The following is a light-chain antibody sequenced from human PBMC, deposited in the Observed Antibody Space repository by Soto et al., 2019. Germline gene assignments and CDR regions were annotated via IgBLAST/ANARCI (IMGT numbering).Light chain of an antibody. V-gene: IGLV2-14*03. Sequence: QSALTQPASVSGSPGQSITIPCTGTSSDVGGNNYVSWYQQYPGKAPKLIIYHVSDRPSGVSNRLSGSKSGSTASLTISGLQAEDEVDYYCSSHVGTSTPHVAFGGGTQLTVL. CDR2: HVS. CDR1: SSDVGGNNY. CDR3: SSHVGTSTPHVA. J-gene: IGLJ2*01.